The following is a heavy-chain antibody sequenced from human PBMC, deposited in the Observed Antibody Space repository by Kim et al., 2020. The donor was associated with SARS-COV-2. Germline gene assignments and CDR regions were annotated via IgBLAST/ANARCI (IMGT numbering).Heavy chain of an antibody. CDR3: ARFQHDFWSGFYRFDYYYGMDV. CDR1: GGSISSYY. D-gene: IGHD3-3*01. J-gene: IGHJ6*02. CDR2: IYYSGST. Sequence: SETLSLTCTVSGGSISSYYWSWIRQPPGKGLEWIGYIYYSGSTNYNPSLKSRVTISVDTSKNQFSLKLSSVTAADTAVYYCARFQHDFWSGFYRFDYYYGMDVWGQGTTDTVSS. V-gene: IGHV4-59*01.